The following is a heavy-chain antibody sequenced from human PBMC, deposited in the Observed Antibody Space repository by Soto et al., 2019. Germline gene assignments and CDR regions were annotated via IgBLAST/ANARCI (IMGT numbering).Heavy chain of an antibody. CDR2: INPNSGGT. CDR1: GYTFTGYY. J-gene: IGHJ4*02. Sequence: ASVKVSCKASGYTFTGYYMHWVRQAPGQWLEWMGWINPNSGGTNYARKFQGWVTMTRDTSISTAYMELSRLRSDDTAVYYCVRETPYYYDYWGQGTLVTAPQ. CDR3: VRETPYYYDY. V-gene: IGHV1-2*04.